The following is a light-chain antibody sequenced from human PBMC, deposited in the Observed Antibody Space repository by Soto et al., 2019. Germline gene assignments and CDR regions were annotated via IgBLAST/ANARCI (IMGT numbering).Light chain of an antibody. CDR3: QQFNSYPIT. V-gene: IGKV1-13*02. CDR1: QGISSA. CDR2: DAS. J-gene: IGKJ3*01. Sequence: AIQLTQSPSSLSASVGDRVTITCRANQGISSALAWYQQKPGKAPKLLIYDASSLESGVPSRFSGSGSGTDFTLTISSPQPEDFSTYYCQQFNSYPITFGPGTKVDIK.